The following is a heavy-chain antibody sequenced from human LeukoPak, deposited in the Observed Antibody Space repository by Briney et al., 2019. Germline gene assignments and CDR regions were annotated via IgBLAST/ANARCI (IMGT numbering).Heavy chain of an antibody. J-gene: IGHJ4*02. Sequence: ASVKVSCKASGYTFTSYGISWVRQAPGQGLEWMGWISAYNGNTNYAQKLQGRVTMTTDTSTSTAYMEQRSLRSDDTAVYYCARAHLLYDYGDGEDYWGQGTLVTVSS. CDR1: GYTFTSYG. CDR2: ISAYNGNT. CDR3: ARAHLLYDYGDGEDY. V-gene: IGHV1-18*01. D-gene: IGHD4-17*01.